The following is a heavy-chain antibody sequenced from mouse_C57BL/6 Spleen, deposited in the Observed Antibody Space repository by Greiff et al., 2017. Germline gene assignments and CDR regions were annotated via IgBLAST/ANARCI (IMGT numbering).Heavy chain of an antibody. J-gene: IGHJ2*01. CDR2: IYPGDGDT. CDR3: AREDYFGSRGWNY. CDR1: GYAFSSSW. Sequence: QVQLQQSGPELVKPGASVKISCKASGYAFSSSWMNWVKQRPGKGLEWIGRIYPGDGDTNYNGKFKGKATLTADKSSSTAYMQLSSLTSEDSAVDFCAREDYFGSRGWNYWGQGTTLTVSS. V-gene: IGHV1-82*01. D-gene: IGHD1-1*01.